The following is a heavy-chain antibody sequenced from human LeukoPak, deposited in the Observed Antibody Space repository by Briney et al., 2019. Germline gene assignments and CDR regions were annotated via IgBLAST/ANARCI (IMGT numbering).Heavy chain of an antibody. CDR2: ISRNGDNT. D-gene: IGHD2-21*01. CDR3: ARVVRDGWFDP. V-gene: IGHV3-64*02. Sequence: GGSLRLSCAASGFTFSDYSMHWVRQAPGKGLEYVSAISRNGDNTYYADSVKGRFTISRDSSKNTLYLQMGSLRAEDMAVYYCARVVRDGWFDPWGQGTLVTVSS. CDR1: GFTFSDYS. J-gene: IGHJ5*02.